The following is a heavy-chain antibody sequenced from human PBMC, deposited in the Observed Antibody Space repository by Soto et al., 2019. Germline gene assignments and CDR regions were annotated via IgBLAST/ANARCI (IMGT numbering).Heavy chain of an antibody. V-gene: IGHV1-3*01. D-gene: IGHD5-18*01. CDR2: VNAGNDNT. CDR1: GYTFTNNV. CDR3: AREVPYGYSRFDY. J-gene: IGHJ4*02. Sequence: QVHLVQSGAEVKKPGASVKVSCKTSGYTFTNNVIHWVRQAPGQRLEWMGWVNAGNDNTKWSREFQGRLTLPKDTSATTAYMELRSLTSEDTAIYFCAREVPYGYSRFDYWGQGTLVTVSS.